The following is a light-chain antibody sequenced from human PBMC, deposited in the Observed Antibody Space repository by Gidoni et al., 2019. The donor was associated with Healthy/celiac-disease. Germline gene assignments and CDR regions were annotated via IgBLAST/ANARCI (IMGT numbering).Light chain of an antibody. J-gene: IGKJ4*01. Sequence: DIVLTPSPGTLSLSPGERATLSCRASQSVSSTYVAWYQQKPGQAPRLLIYDASSRATGIPDRFSGSGSGTDFTLNISRLEHEDFAVYYCQQYGSSHTFGGGTKVEIK. CDR3: QQYGSSHT. V-gene: IGKV3-20*01. CDR2: DAS. CDR1: QSVSSTY.